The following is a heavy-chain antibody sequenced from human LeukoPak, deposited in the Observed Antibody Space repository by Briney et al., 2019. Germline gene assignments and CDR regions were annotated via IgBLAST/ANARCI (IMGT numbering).Heavy chain of an antibody. CDR1: GYTFSGYY. Sequence: GASVKVSCKASGYTFSGYYLHWVRRAPGQGLEWMGWINPNSGGTNYAQKFQGRVTMTRDTSINTAYTELSSLRSDDTAVYYCAREIQILSVGAFDYWGQGTLVTVSS. J-gene: IGHJ4*02. CDR3: AREIQILSVGAFDY. D-gene: IGHD1-26*01. CDR2: INPNSGGT. V-gene: IGHV1-2*02.